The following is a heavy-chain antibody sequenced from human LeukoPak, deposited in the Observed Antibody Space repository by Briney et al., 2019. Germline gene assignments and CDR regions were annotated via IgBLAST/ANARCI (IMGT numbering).Heavy chain of an antibody. CDR1: GFTFSSYS. J-gene: IGHJ6*02. CDR2: ISSSSSYI. D-gene: IGHD1-26*01. Sequence: GGSLRLSCAASGFTFSSYSMNWVRQAPGKGLEWVSSISSSSSYIYYADSVKGRFTISRDNSKNTLYLQMNSLRAEDTAVYYCAKDRRFESYSTYYYGMDVWGQGTTVTASS. V-gene: IGHV3-21*01. CDR3: AKDRRFESYSTYYYGMDV.